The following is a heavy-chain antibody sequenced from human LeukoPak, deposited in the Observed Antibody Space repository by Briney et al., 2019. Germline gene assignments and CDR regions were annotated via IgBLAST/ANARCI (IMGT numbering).Heavy chain of an antibody. CDR1: GYTFTAYY. J-gene: IGHJ4*02. CDR2: INPNSGDI. D-gene: IGHD7-27*01. V-gene: IGHV1-2*02. Sequence: ASVKVSCKASGYTFTAYYMHWVRQAPGQGLEWVGWINPNSGDINYAQNFKGRVTMTRDTSISTAYMELNRLRSDDTAVYYCARDGHWGTDYWGQGTLVTVSS. CDR3: ARDGHWGTDY.